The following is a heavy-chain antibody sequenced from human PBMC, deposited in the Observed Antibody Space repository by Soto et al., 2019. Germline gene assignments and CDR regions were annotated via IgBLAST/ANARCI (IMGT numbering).Heavy chain of an antibody. CDR2: ISSSSSYI. Sequence: PGGSLRLSCAASGFTFSSYSMNWVRQAPGKGLEWVSSISSSSSYIYYADSVKGRFTISRDNAKNSLYLQMNSLRAEDTAVYYCARDRGYSSGCFDYWGQGTLVTVSS. J-gene: IGHJ4*02. CDR3: ARDRGYSSGCFDY. D-gene: IGHD6-19*01. CDR1: GFTFSSYS. V-gene: IGHV3-21*01.